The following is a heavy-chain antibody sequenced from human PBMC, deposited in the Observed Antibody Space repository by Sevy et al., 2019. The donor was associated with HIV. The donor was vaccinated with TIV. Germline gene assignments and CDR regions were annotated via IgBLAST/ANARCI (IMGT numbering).Heavy chain of an antibody. CDR1: GFIFSHYG. CDR3: AKRKTGTASYFDN. Sequence: GGSLRLSCAASGFIFSHYGMHWVRQAPGKGLEWVAVISYDGRNKFYADSVKGRFTISRDISRNTLYLQMNSLRTEDTAVYYCAKRKTGTASYFDNWGQGTLVTVSS. J-gene: IGHJ4*02. D-gene: IGHD1-1*01. CDR2: ISYDGRNK. V-gene: IGHV3-30*18.